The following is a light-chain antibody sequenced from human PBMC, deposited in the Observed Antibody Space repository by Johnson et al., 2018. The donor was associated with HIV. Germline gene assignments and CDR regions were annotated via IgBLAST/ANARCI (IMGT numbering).Light chain of an antibody. J-gene: IGLJ1*01. V-gene: IGLV1-51*02. Sequence: QAVLTQPPSVSAAPGQKVTISCSGSSSNIENYFVSWYQQLQGAAPRLLIYEDYKRPSGIPDRFSGSKSGSSVTLGITGLQTGDEADYYCGVWDASLSPHYVFGTGTTITVL. CDR3: GVWDASLSPHYV. CDR1: SSNIENYF. CDR2: EDY.